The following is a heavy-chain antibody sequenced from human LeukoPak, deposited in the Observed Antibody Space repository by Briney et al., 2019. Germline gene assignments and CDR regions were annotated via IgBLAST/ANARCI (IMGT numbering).Heavy chain of an antibody. J-gene: IGHJ4*02. Sequence: ASVRVFCTTSEYTFRDYEMNRVRQAHGLGLESMYWIHANSGKAGSAQKFQGRLTPTRYTSTEPAFMELSGLTSDDSATYFCARGHYGGNRYFDNWGQGTLVTVSS. V-gene: IGHV1-8*01. CDR1: EYTFRDYE. CDR3: ARGHYGGNRYFDN. CDR2: IHANSGKA. D-gene: IGHD4-23*01.